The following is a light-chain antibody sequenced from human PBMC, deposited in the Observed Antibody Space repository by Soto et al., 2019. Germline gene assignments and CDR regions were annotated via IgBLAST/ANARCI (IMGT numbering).Light chain of an antibody. CDR3: QQYGSSPPWT. Sequence: EIVLTQSPGTLSFSPGERATLSCRASQSVSSSYLAWYQQKPDQAPRLLSYGASIRSTGIPDMFSGSGSGTAYTLTISRLEPEDFAVYYCQQYGSSPPWTFGQGTKVAIK. J-gene: IGKJ1*01. V-gene: IGKV3-20*01. CDR1: QSVSSSY. CDR2: GAS.